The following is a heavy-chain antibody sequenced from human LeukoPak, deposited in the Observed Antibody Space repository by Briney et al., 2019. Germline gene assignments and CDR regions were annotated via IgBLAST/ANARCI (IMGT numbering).Heavy chain of an antibody. CDR2: IYYSGSA. CDR3: ARGGGSYGHAFDI. V-gene: IGHV4-61*01. J-gene: IGHJ3*02. Sequence: KSSETLSLTCTVSGGSISSNNYYWSWIRQPPGKGLEWIGYIYYSGSANYNPSLKSRVTISVDTSKNQFSLKLSSVTAADTAVYYCARGGGSYGHAFDIWGQGTMVTVSS. D-gene: IGHD1-26*01. CDR1: GGSISSNNYY.